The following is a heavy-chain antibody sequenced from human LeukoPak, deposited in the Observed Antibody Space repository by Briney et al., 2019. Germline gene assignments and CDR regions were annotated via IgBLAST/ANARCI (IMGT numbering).Heavy chain of an antibody. CDR1: GFTFSSYA. CDR3: AKDSTPGVVVADY. Sequence: PGGSLRLSCAASGFTFSSYAMHWVRQAPGKGLEWVAVISYDGSNKYYADSVKGRFTISRDNSKNTLYLQMNSLRAEDTAVYYCAKDSTPGVVVADYWGQGTLVTASS. V-gene: IGHV3-30*04. D-gene: IGHD2-15*01. CDR2: ISYDGSNK. J-gene: IGHJ4*02.